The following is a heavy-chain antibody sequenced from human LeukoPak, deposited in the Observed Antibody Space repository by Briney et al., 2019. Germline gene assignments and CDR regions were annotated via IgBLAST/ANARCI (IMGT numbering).Heavy chain of an antibody. CDR1: GFTFSSFA. Sequence: GGSLRLSCAASGFTFSSFAMTWVRQAPGKGLEWVSSVIGSGGSTYSADSVKGRFTISRDNSKNTLYLQMNSLRAEDTAIYYCAKGMKESYGLDVWGQGTTVTVSS. J-gene: IGHJ6*02. V-gene: IGHV3-23*01. CDR2: VIGSGGST. CDR3: AKGMKESYGLDV. D-gene: IGHD2/OR15-2a*01.